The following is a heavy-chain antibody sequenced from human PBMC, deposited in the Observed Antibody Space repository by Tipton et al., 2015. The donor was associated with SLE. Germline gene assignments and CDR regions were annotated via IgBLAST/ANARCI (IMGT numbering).Heavy chain of an antibody. D-gene: IGHD6-6*01. CDR2: IKYSGST. J-gene: IGHJ2*01. Sequence: TLSLTCAVYGGSFSGYYWSWIRQPPGKGLEWIGSIKYSGSTYYNSSLKSRVTISLDTSRNQFSLKLTSVTAADTAIYYCARASWDATSSDWYFDLWGRGTLVTVSS. V-gene: IGHV4-34*01. CDR3: ARASWDATSSDWYFDL. CDR1: GGSFSGYY.